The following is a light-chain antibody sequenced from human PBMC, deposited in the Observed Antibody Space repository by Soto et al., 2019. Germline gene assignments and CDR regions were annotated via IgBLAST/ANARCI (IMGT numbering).Light chain of an antibody. CDR1: SSDVGGYNY. CDR2: EVS. Sequence: QSALTQPPSASGSRGQSVTISCTGTSSDVGGYNYVSWYQQHPGKAPKVMMYEVSKRPSGVPDRFSGSKSGNTASLTVSGLQAEDEADYYCSSYGGTNSLKVFGGGTKVTVL. V-gene: IGLV2-8*01. J-gene: IGLJ2*01. CDR3: SSYGGTNSLKV.